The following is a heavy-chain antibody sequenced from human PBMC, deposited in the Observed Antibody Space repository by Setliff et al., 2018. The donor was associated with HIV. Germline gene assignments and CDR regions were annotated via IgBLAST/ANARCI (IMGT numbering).Heavy chain of an antibody. CDR1: GYIFTNYA. CDR3: ARGPNYYDSSGYYYRDAFDI. CDR2: FNAGNLNT. V-gene: IGHV1-3*01. Sequence: GASVKVSCKASGYIFTNYAIHWVRQAPGQRLEWMGGFNAGNLNTKYSQKFQGRVTFTGDTSASTTYMELRSLRSDDTAVYYCARGPNYYDSSGYYYRDAFDIWGQGTMVTVSS. J-gene: IGHJ3*02. D-gene: IGHD3-22*01.